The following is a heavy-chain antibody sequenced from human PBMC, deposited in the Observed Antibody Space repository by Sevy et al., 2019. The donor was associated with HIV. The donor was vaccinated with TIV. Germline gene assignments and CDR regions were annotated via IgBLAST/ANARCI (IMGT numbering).Heavy chain of an antibody. CDR2: IYPGDSDT. Sequence: GESLKISCKGSGYSFTSYWIGWVRQMPGKGLEWMGIIYPGDSDTRYSPSFQGQVTISADKSISTAYLQWSSLKASDTAMYYCARHRGYSTTPTYYYYCMDVWGQGTTVTVSS. CDR1: GYSFTSYW. D-gene: IGHD6-13*01. V-gene: IGHV5-51*01. CDR3: ARHRGYSTTPTYYYYCMDV. J-gene: IGHJ6*02.